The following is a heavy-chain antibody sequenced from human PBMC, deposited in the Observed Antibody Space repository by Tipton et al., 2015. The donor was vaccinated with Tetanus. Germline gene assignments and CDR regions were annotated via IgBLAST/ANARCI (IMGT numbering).Heavy chain of an antibody. CDR3: ARDQARGARGWNYFDY. V-gene: IGHV4-31*03. CDR2: IYSSGST. CDR1: GGSISSGGYY. Sequence: LRLSCTVSGGSISSGGYYWSWIRQRPGKGLEWIGDIYSSGSTYSNPSLKGRVTISVDTSKNQFSLRLDSVTDADTAVYYCARDQARGARGWNYFDYWGLGTLVTVSS. J-gene: IGHJ4*02. D-gene: IGHD1-26*01.